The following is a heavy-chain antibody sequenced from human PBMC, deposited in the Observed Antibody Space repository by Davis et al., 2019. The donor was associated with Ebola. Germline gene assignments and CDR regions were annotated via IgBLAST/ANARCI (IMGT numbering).Heavy chain of an antibody. J-gene: IGHJ4*02. CDR3: TRPLGYSYGYGAY. D-gene: IGHD5-18*01. CDR1: GFTFSSYW. V-gene: IGHV3-7*03. Sequence: PGGSLRLSCAASGFTFSSYWMSWVRQAPGKGLEWVANIKQDGSEKYYVDSVKGRFTISRDNAKNTLYLQMNSLKTDDTAVYYCTRPLGYSYGYGAYWGQGTLVTVSS. CDR2: IKQDGSEK.